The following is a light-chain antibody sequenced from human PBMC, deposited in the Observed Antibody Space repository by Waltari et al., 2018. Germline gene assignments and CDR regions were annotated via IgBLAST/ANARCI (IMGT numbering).Light chain of an antibody. CDR3: ALYMGSGIWV. J-gene: IGLJ3*02. CDR1: SGSVSTTSY. Sequence: QTVVTQEPSLSVSPGGTVTLTCALSSGSVSTTSYATWYQQSPGQAPRTPVSKAAGGSSGVPDRLSGSILGNKAALTITGAQAEDESDYYCALYMGSGIWVFGGGTKLTVL. CDR2: KAA. V-gene: IGLV8-61*01.